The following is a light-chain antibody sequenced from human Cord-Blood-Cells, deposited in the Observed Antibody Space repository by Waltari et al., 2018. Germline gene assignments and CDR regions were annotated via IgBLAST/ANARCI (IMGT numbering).Light chain of an antibody. CDR2: EGS. J-gene: IGLJ3*02. CDR1: SSDVGSYNL. Sequence: QSALTQPASVSGSPGQSITISCTGTSSDVGSYNLVSWYQQHPGKAPKLMIYEGSKRPSGFSNRFAGSKSGNTASLTISGLQAEDEADYYGCSYAGSSTWVFGGGTKLTVL. CDR3: CSYAGSSTWV. V-gene: IGLV2-23*01.